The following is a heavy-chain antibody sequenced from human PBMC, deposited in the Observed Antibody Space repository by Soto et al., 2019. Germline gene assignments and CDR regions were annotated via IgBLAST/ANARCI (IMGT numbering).Heavy chain of an antibody. CDR2: ISGSGGST. Sequence: EVQLLESGGGLVQPGGSLRLSCAASGFTFSSYAMSWVRQAPGKGLEWVSAISGSGGSTYYADSVKGRFTISRDNSKHTLYLQMNSLRAEDTAVYYCAKYSSGWYYPFDYWGQGTLVTVSS. CDR1: GFTFSSYA. CDR3: AKYSSGWYYPFDY. D-gene: IGHD6-19*01. V-gene: IGHV3-23*01. J-gene: IGHJ4*02.